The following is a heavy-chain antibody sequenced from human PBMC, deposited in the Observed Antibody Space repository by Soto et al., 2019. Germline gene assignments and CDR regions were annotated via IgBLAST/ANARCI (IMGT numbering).Heavy chain of an antibody. V-gene: IGHV4-59*01. CDR3: ARRYGSVFDY. D-gene: IGHD6-19*01. CDR1: GGSINNYY. J-gene: IGHJ4*02. CDR2: IYYSGST. Sequence: SETLSLTCTVSGGSINNYYWSWIRQPPGKGLEWIGYIYYSGSTNYNPSLKSRVTISVDTSKNQFSPKLSSVTAADTAVYYCARRYGSVFDYWGQGTLVTVSS.